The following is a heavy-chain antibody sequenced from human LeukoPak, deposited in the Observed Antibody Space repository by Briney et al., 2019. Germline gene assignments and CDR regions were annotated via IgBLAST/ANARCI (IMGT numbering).Heavy chain of an antibody. D-gene: IGHD2-8*01. V-gene: IGHV1-69*05. CDR2: IIPIFGTA. J-gene: IGHJ6*04. CDR3: ARDRRTLPYCTNGVCPTLDV. CDR1: GGTFSSYA. Sequence: SVKVSCKASGGTFSSYAISWVRQATGQGLEWMGRIIPIFGTANYAQKFQGRVTITTDESTSTAYMELSSLRSEDTAVYYCARDRRTLPYCTNGVCPTLDVWGKGTTVTVSS.